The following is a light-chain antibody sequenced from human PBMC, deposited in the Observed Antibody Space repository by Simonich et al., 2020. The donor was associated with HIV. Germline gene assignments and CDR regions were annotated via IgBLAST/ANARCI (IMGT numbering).Light chain of an antibody. CDR1: QSISSW. CDR2: KAS. V-gene: IGKV1-5*03. Sequence: DIQMTQSPSTLSASVGDRVTITCRASQSISSWLAWDQQKPGKAPKLLIYKASSLKSGVPSRFSGSGSGTEFTLTISSLQSEDFAVYYCQQYNNWPPWTFGQGTKVEIK. CDR3: QQYNNWPPWT. J-gene: IGKJ1*01.